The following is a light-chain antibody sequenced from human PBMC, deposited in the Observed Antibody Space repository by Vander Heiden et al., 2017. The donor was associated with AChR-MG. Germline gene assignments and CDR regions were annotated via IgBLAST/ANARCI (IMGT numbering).Light chain of an antibody. Sequence: QSALTQPRSVSGSPGQSVTISCSGTSSDVGGYNSVSWYQQHPGKPPKVMIYDVSKRPSGVPDRFSGSKSGNTASLTISGLQAEDEDDYYCCSYAGSYTFLFGGGTKVTVL. CDR3: CSYAGSYTFL. CDR2: DVS. J-gene: IGLJ2*01. V-gene: IGLV2-11*02. CDR1: SSDVGGYNS.